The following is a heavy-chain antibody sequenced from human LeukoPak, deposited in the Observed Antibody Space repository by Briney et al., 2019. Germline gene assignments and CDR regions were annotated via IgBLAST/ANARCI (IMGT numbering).Heavy chain of an antibody. CDR1: GGSINNYY. D-gene: IGHD2-15*01. J-gene: IGHJ3*02. Sequence: SETLSLTCTVSGGSINNYYWSWIRQPAGKGLEWIGRIYTRGSTNYNPSLKSRVTMSVDTSKNQFSLKLSSVTAADTAVYYCARERYCSADICSGGDAFDIWGQGTMVSVSS. CDR3: ARERYCSADICSGGDAFDI. V-gene: IGHV4-4*07. CDR2: IYTRGST.